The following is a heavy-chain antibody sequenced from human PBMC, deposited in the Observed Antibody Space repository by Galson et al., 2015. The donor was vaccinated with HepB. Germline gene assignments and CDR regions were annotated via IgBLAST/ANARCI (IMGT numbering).Heavy chain of an antibody. CDR2: ISYDSKNK. CDR3: AKSRYYFYYMDV. CDR1: GFSFSTYA. J-gene: IGHJ6*03. V-gene: IGHV3-30*18. Sequence: SLRLSCAAPGFSFSTYAMHWVRQAPGKGLEWVAVISYDSKNKYYADSVKGRFTISRDNSEDMLYLQMNSLRAEDTAIYYCAKSRYYFYYMDVWGKGTTVTVSS.